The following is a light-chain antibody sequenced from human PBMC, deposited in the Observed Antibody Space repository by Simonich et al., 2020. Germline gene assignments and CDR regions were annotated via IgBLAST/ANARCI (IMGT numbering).Light chain of an antibody. V-gene: IGLV3-9*01. CDR3: QVWDSSTHVV. CDR2: RDS. J-gene: IGLJ2*01. Sequence: SYELTQLLSVSVALGQTARITCGGNNIGSKNVHWYHQKPGQAPVLVNFRDSNRPSGIPERFSGSNSGNKATLTISRAQAGDEADYYCQVWDSSTHVVFGGGTKLTVL. CDR1: NIGSKN.